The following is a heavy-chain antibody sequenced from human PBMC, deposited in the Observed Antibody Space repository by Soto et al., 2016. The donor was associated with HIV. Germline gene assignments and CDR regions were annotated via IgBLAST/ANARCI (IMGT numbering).Heavy chain of an antibody. CDR1: GGTFTTSA. V-gene: IGHV1-69*10. CDR3: ARGPYYGDYPDYSYYYMDV. J-gene: IGHJ6*03. Sequence: QVQLVQSGAEVKKPGSSVKVSCKASGGTFTTSAISWVRQAPGQGLDWMGGIIPILVITKYVQKFQGRVTITADKSTSTVYMELSTLRSDDTAVYYCARGPYYGDYPDYSYYYMDVWGKGTNGHRLL. D-gene: IGHD4-17*01. CDR2: IIPILVIT.